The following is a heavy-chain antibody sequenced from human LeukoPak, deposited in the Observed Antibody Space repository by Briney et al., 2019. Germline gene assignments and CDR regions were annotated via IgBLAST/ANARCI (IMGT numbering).Heavy chain of an antibody. CDR3: ARGLLRLKYQLPRNPHYYYNYMEV. Sequence: SETLSLTCAVYGGSFSGYYWSWIRQPPGKGLEWIGEINHSGSTNYNPSLTSRVTISVDTSKNQFSLKLSSVTAADTAVYYCARGLLRLKYQLPRNPHYYYNYMEVWGKGTTVTVSS. CDR2: INHSGST. CDR1: GGSFSGYY. V-gene: IGHV4-34*01. J-gene: IGHJ6*03. D-gene: IGHD2-2*01.